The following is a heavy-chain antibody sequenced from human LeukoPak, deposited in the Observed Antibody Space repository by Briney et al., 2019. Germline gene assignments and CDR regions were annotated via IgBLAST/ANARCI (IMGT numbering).Heavy chain of an antibody. CDR1: GFTFSDYY. V-gene: IGHV3-11*04. CDR2: IISSGSTI. J-gene: IGHJ4*02. D-gene: IGHD2-15*01. Sequence: GGSLRLSCAASGFTFSDYYMSWIRQAPGKGLEWVSYIISSGSTIYYADSAKGRCTISRDNAKNSLSLQRNSLRAEDTAVYYCARDLEVVADTGYFVYWGQGTLVTVS. CDR3: ARDLEVVADTGYFVY.